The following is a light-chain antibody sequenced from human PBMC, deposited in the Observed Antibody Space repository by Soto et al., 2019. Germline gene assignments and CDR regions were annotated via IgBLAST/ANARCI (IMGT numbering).Light chain of an antibody. Sequence: DIQMTQSPSTLSASVGDRVTITCRASQSVDTWLAWYQQKPGKAPKVLISKVSNLESGVPSRFSGSGYGTEFTLTICSLQPDDFATYYCQQYKRSWTFGQGTKVDI. CDR1: QSVDTW. J-gene: IGKJ1*01. V-gene: IGKV1-5*03. CDR2: KVS. CDR3: QQYKRSWT.